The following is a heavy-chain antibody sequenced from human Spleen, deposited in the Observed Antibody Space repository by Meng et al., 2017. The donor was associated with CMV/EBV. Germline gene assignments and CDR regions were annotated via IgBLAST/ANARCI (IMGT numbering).Heavy chain of an antibody. CDR3: ARDLYNWNDESGY. J-gene: IGHJ4*02. D-gene: IGHD1-1*01. Sequence: EVQLVESGGXLVKPGGSXRLSCAASGFTFSSYSMNWVRQAPGKGLEWVSSISSSSSYIYYADSVKGRFTISRDNAKNSLYLQMNSLRAEDTAVYYCARDLYNWNDESGYWGQGTLVTVSS. V-gene: IGHV3-21*01. CDR1: GFTFSSYS. CDR2: ISSSSSYI.